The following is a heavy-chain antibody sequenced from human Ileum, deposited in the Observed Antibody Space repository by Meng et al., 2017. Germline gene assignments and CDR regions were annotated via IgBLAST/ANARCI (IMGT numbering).Heavy chain of an antibody. V-gene: IGHV4-4*02. Sequence: QVVVTGRGPGLVGPSGTLSLPGAGLSGAISSNTCLSWGRRPAGEGLEWIGQISHSGSAYYNPSLKSRVTMSVDKSKSQFSLMLTSVTAADTAIYYCARHGGYSQDFWGQGTLVTVSS. CDR2: ISHSGSA. D-gene: IGHD4-23*01. CDR1: SGAISSNTC. CDR3: ARHGGYSQDF. J-gene: IGHJ4*02.